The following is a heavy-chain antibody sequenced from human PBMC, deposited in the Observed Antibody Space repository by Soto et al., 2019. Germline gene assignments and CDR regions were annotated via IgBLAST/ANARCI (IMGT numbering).Heavy chain of an antibody. CDR2: IIPILGIA. CDR3: ARDLGFSDFDVHY. CDR1: GGTFSSYT. D-gene: IGHD2-21*02. Sequence: SVKVSCKASGGTFSSYTISWVRQAPGQGLEWMGRIIPILGIANYAQKFQGRVTITADKSTSTAYMELSSLRSEDTAVYYCARDLGFSDFDVHYWGQGTLVTVSS. J-gene: IGHJ4*02. V-gene: IGHV1-69*04.